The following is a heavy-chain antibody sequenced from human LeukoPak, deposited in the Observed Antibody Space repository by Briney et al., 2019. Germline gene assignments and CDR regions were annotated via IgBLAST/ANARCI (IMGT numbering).Heavy chain of an antibody. CDR3: ASPNYDSSAG. V-gene: IGHV3-74*01. CDR2: INSDGSST. Sequence: GGSLRLSCAASGFTFSSCWMHWVRQAPGKGLVWVSRINSDGSSTSYADSVKGRFTISRDNAKNTLYLQMNSLRAEDTVVYYCASPNYDSSAGWGQGTLVTVSS. D-gene: IGHD3-22*01. J-gene: IGHJ4*02. CDR1: GFTFSSCW.